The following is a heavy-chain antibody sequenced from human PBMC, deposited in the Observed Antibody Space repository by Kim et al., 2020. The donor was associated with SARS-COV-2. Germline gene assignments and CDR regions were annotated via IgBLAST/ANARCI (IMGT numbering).Heavy chain of an antibody. CDR3: VRGGLHGVAPAIAFDI. Sequence: GGSLRLSCAASGFTFSANWMHWVRQAPGTGLVWVSRLDGDGGTTDYADSVQGRFTISRDNATNTLYLQMNSLRVDATAVYFCVRGGLHGVAPAIAFDIWG. D-gene: IGHD5-12*01. J-gene: IGHJ3*02. CDR1: GFTFSANW. CDR2: LDGDGGTT. V-gene: IGHV3-74*01.